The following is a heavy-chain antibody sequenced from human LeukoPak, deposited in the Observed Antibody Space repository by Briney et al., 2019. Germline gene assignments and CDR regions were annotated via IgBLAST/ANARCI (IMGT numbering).Heavy chain of an antibody. V-gene: IGHV4-34*01. CDR3: ARRYCYDSSGYSPYFDY. J-gene: IGHJ4*02. D-gene: IGHD3-22*01. CDR1: GGSFSGYY. CDR2: INHSGST. Sequence: PSETLSLTCAVYGGSFSGYYWRWIRQPPGKGLEWIGEINHSGSTNYNPSLKSRVTISVDTFKNQFSLKLSSVTAADTAVYYCARRYCYDSSGYSPYFDYWGQGTLVTVSS.